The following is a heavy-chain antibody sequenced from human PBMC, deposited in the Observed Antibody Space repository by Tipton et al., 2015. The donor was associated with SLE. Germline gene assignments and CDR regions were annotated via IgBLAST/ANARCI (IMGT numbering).Heavy chain of an antibody. CDR3: AKGTEVTHYYYMDV. D-gene: IGHD3-10*01. CDR1: GFTFSSYG. CDR2: IRYDGSNK. V-gene: IGHV3-30*02. Sequence: GSLRLSCAASGFTFSSYGMHWVRQAPGKGLEWVAFIRYDGSNKYYADSVKGRFTISRDNSKNTLYLQMNSLRAEDTAIYYCAKGTEVTHYYYMDVLGKGTTVTVSS. J-gene: IGHJ6*03.